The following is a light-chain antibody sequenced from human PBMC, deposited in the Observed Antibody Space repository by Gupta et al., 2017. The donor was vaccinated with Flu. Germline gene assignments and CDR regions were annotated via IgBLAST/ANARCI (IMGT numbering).Light chain of an antibody. Sequence: QSALTPPASVSGSPGQSITISCSGTHSDVGGYHFVTWYQHHPGRAPKLLIYEVTKRPFEISDRFSGSKSGNTASLTISGLQPEDDADYFCSSYTDANTWVFGAGSRVTVL. CDR1: HSDVGGYHF. V-gene: IGLV2-14*01. CDR2: EVT. CDR3: SSYTDANTWV. J-gene: IGLJ1*01.